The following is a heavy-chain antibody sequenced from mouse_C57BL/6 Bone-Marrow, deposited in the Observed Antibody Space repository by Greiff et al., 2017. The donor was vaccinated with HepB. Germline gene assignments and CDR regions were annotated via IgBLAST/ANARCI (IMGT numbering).Heavy chain of an antibody. CDR1: GFTFSSYA. CDR3: ARDEVYDGFAY. D-gene: IGHD2-12*01. CDR2: ISDGGSYT. J-gene: IGHJ3*01. Sequence: EVMLVESGGGLVKPGGSLKLSCAASGFTFSSYAMSWVRQTPEKRLEWVATISDGGSYTYYPDNVKGRFTISRDNAKNNLYLQMSHLKSEDTAMYYCARDEVYDGFAYWGQGTLVTVSA. V-gene: IGHV5-4*01.